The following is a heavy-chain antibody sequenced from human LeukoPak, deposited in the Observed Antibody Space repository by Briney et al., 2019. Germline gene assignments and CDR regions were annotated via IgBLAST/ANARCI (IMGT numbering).Heavy chain of an antibody. CDR3: ARGQYYYGSGSFYYYYGMDV. CDR1: GGSISGYY. Sequence: PSETLSLTCAVYGGSISGYYWSWIRQPPGKGLGWIGEINHSGSTNYNPSLKSRVTISVDTSKNQFSLKLSSVTAADTAVYYCARGQYYYGSGSFYYYYGMDVWGQGTTVTVSS. V-gene: IGHV4-34*01. CDR2: INHSGST. J-gene: IGHJ6*01. D-gene: IGHD3-10*01.